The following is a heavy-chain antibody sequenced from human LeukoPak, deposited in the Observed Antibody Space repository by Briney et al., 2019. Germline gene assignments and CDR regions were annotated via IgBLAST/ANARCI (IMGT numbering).Heavy chain of an antibody. V-gene: IGHV3-7*01. D-gene: IGHD5-12*01. J-gene: IGHJ4*02. CDR1: GFTFSSYW. Sequence: GGSLRLSCAASGFTFSSYWMSWVRQAPGKGLERVANIKQDGSEKYYVDSVKGRFTISRDNAKNSLYLQMNSLRAEDTAVYYCARDFSGYDFHFDYWGQGTLVTVSS. CDR2: IKQDGSEK. CDR3: ARDFSGYDFHFDY.